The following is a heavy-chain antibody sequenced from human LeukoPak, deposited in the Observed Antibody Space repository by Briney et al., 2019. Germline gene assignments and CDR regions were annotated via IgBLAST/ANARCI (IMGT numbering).Heavy chain of an antibody. D-gene: IGHD6-19*01. V-gene: IGHV1-69*05. J-gene: IGHJ6*03. Sequence: ASVKVSCKASGGTFSSYAISWVRQAPGQGLEWMGGIIPIFGTANYAQKFQGRVTITTDESTSTAYMELSSLRSEDTAVYYCARVLGVAGTYYYYMDVWGKGTTVTVSS. CDR1: GGTFSSYA. CDR3: ARVLGVAGTYYYYMDV. CDR2: IIPIFGTA.